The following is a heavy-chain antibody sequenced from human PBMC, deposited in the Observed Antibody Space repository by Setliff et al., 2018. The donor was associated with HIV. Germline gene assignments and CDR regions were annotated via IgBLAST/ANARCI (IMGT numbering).Heavy chain of an antibody. CDR1: GYGFSSHW. J-gene: IGHJ3*02. V-gene: IGHV5-51*01. Sequence: GESLKISCKGSGYGFSSHWIAWVRQKPGKGLEWMGIIYPGDSDTRYSPSFQGQVTISADQSISTAYLQWNSLKASDTAMYYCARTTSGWYLDAFDIWGQGTMVTVSS. CDR3: ARTTSGWYLDAFDI. CDR2: IYPGDSDT. D-gene: IGHD6-19*01.